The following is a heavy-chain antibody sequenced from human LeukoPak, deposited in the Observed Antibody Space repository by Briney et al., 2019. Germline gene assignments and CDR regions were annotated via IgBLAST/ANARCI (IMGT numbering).Heavy chain of an antibody. J-gene: IGHJ6*02. Sequence: GASVKVSCKASGYTFTSYDINWVRQATGQGLEWMGWMNLNSGNTGYAQKFQGRVTMTRNTSISTAYMELSSLRSEDTAVYYCARGRSSSELYGMDVWGQGTTVTVSS. V-gene: IGHV1-8*01. CDR3: ARGRSSSELYGMDV. CDR2: MNLNSGNT. D-gene: IGHD6-13*01. CDR1: GYTFTSYD.